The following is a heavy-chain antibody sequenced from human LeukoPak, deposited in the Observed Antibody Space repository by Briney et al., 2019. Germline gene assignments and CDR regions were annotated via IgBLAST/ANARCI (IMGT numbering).Heavy chain of an antibody. CDR2: ISSSSSYI. Sequence: GGSLRLSCAASGFTFTSYAMTWVRQAPGKGLEWVSSISSSSSYIYYADSVKGRFTISRDNAKNSLYLQMNSLRAGDTAVYYCARAGFFDYWGQGTLVTVSS. CDR1: GFTFTSYA. V-gene: IGHV3-21*01. CDR3: ARAGFFDY. D-gene: IGHD5-12*01. J-gene: IGHJ4*02.